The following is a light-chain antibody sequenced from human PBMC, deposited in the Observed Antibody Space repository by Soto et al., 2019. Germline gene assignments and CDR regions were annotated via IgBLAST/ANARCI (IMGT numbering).Light chain of an antibody. V-gene: IGKV1-5*03. CDR3: QQYNSYLT. J-gene: IGKJ1*01. Sequence: DIQMTQSPSTLSASVGDRVTITCRASQSISSWLAWYQQKPGKAPKLLIYKAPSLESGVPSRFSGSGSVTAFTLTISSLQPYDFATYYCQQYNSYLTFGQGTKVEIK. CDR1: QSISSW. CDR2: KAP.